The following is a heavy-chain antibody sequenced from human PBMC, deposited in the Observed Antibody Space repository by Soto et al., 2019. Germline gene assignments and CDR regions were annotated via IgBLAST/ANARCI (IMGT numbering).Heavy chain of an antibody. CDR2: VYSAGST. Sequence: PGGSLRLSCAASGFSVSSNYMSWVRQAPGKGLEWVSVVYSAGSTYYADSVRGRFTISRDNSKNTLYLQMNSLRAEDTAVYYCARDRDYSGIDYWGQGT. J-gene: IGHJ4*02. CDR1: GFSVSSNY. D-gene: IGHD4-4*01. V-gene: IGHV3-66*01. CDR3: ARDRDYSGIDY.